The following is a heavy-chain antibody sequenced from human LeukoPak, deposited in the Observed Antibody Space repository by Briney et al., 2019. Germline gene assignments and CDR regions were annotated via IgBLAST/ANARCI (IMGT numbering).Heavy chain of an antibody. J-gene: IGHJ4*02. CDR1: GGTFSSYA. V-gene: IGHV1-69*05. Sequence: SVKVSCKASGGTFSSYAISWVRQAPGQGLEWMGRIIPIFATANYAQKFQGRVTMTTDESTSTAYMEPCSLRSEDTAMFSCARDGYDRPYYFDYWGQGTLVTVSS. CDR2: IIPIFATA. D-gene: IGHD1-1*01. CDR3: ARDGYDRPYYFDY.